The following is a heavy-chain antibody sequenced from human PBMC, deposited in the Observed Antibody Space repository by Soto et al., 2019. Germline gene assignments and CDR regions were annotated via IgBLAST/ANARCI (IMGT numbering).Heavy chain of an antibody. J-gene: IGHJ6*02. CDR3: ASCSSTSCYTYYYYYGMDV. D-gene: IGHD2-2*02. CDR2: IIPIFGTA. V-gene: IGHV1-69*06. CDR1: GGTFSSYA. Sequence: QVQLVQSGAEVKKPGSSVKVSCKASGGTFSSYAISWVRQAPGQGLEWMGGIIPIFGTANYAQKFQGRVTVSAHKSTSTAYMELSSLRSEDTAVYYCASCSSTSCYTYYYYYGMDVWRQGTTVTVSS.